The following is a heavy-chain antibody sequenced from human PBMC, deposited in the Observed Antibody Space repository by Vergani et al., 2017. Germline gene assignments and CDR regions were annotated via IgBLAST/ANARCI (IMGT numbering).Heavy chain of an antibody. CDR2: IYHSGST. V-gene: IGHV4-30-2*01. CDR3: ARDQAYYDSSGYYYYGMDV. CDR1: GFTFSDYY. Sequence: QVQLVESGGGLVKPGGSLRLSCAASGFTFSDYYMSWIRQAPGKGLEWIGYIYHSGSTYYNPSLKSRVTISVDRSKNQFSLKLSSVTAADTAVYYCARDQAYYDSSGYYYYGMDVWGQGTTVTVSS. J-gene: IGHJ6*02. D-gene: IGHD3-22*01.